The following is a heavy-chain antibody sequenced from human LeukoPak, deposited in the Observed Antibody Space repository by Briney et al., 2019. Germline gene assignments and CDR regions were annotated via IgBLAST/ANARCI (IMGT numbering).Heavy chain of an antibody. V-gene: IGHV1-24*01. CDR1: GYTLTELS. J-gene: IGHJ4*02. Sequence: ASVKVSCKVSGYTLTELSMHWVRQAPGKGLEWMGGFDPEDGETIYAQKFQGRVTMTEDTSTDTAYMELSNLRSEDTAVYYCATQSPAAYGSGPQHYWGQGTLVTVSS. CDR2: FDPEDGET. CDR3: ATQSPAAYGSGPQHY. D-gene: IGHD3-10*01.